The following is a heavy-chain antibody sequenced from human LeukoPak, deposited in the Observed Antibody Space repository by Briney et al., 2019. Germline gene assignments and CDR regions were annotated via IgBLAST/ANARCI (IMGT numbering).Heavy chain of an antibody. CDR1: GYTFTDWY. CDR3: ARGEGSSWFDY. CDR2: VDPKSGGT. D-gene: IGHD6-13*01. J-gene: IGHJ4*02. Sequence: ASVKVSCKVSGYTFTDWYMHWVRQAPGQGLEWMGWVDPKSGGTTYGQKFRGRVTMTRDTSISTVYMDLSSLRSDDTASYYCARGEGSSWFDYWGQGTLVTVSS. V-gene: IGHV1-2*02.